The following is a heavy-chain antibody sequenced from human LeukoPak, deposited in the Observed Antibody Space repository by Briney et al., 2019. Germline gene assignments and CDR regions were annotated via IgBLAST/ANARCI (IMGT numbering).Heavy chain of an antibody. V-gene: IGHV3-30-3*01. J-gene: IGHJ4*02. D-gene: IGHD2-21*02. CDR3: ARGSPAGLPKDPSFDY. CDR1: GFTFSSYA. CDR2: ISYDGSNK. Sequence: PGRSLRLSRAASGFTFSSYAMHWVRQAPGKGLEWVAVISYDGSNKYYADSVKGRFTISRDNSKNTLYLQMNSLRAEDTAVYYCARGSPAGLPKDPSFDYWGQGTLVTVSS.